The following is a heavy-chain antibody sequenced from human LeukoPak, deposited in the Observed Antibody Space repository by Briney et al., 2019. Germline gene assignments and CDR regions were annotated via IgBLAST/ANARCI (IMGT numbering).Heavy chain of an antibody. D-gene: IGHD1-26*01. CDR1: GYTFTGYY. V-gene: IGHV1-2*02. J-gene: IGHJ4*02. CDR2: INPNSGGT. CDR3: ARDMDSGPDFFDY. Sequence: ASVKVSCKASGYTFTGYYVHWVRQAPGQGLEWMGWINPNSGGTNYAQKLQGRVAMTTDTSTSTAYMELRSLRSDDTAVYYCARDMDSGPDFFDYWGLGTLVTVSS.